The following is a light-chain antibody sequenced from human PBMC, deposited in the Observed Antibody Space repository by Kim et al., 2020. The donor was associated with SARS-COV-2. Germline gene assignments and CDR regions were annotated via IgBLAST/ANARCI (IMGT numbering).Light chain of an antibody. CDR2: GKN. V-gene: IGLV3-19*01. J-gene: IGLJ3*02. Sequence: SSELTQDPAVSVALGQTVRITCQGDSLRSYYASWYQQKPGQAPVLVIYGKNNRPSGIPDRFSGSRSGNTASLTITGAQAEDEADYYCNSRDSSGNLLVFG. CDR3: NSRDSSGNLLV. CDR1: SLRSYY.